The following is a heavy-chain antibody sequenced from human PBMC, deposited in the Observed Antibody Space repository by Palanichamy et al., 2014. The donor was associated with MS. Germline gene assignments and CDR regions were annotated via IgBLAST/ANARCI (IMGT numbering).Heavy chain of an antibody. J-gene: IGHJ5*02. Sequence: EVHLLESWGGLVQPGGSLRLSCAASGFSFRGYAMSWVRQAPGKGLEWVSLISTSGGSTYYADSVKGRFTISRDNSKNTLYLQMNSLRAEDTAVYYCGREPWFDPWGQGTLVTVSS. CDR2: ISTSGGST. CDR1: GFSFRGYA. CDR3: GREPWFDP. D-gene: IGHD1-14*01. V-gene: IGHV3-23*01.